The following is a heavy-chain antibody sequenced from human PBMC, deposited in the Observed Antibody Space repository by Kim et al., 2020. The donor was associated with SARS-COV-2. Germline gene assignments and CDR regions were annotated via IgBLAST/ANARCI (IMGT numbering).Heavy chain of an antibody. D-gene: IGHD6-13*01. CDR3: AKEMGVAAGSGYFEH. V-gene: IGHV3-23*01. Sequence: GGSLRLSCAASGFSFSRYAMSWVRQAPGKGLEWVSGLSGSGGTTNYADSVKGRFTFSRDNSKNTLYLQMHSLRVEDTAVYYCAKEMGVAAGSGYFEHWGQGTLVTVSS. J-gene: IGHJ1*01. CDR1: GFSFSRYA. CDR2: LSGSGGTT.